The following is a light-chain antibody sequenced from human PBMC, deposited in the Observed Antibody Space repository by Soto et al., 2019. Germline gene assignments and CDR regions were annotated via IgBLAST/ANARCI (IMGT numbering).Light chain of an antibody. Sequence: DIQMTQSPSSLSASVGDRVTITCRSNQLIRTFLNWYQQKPGNAPKLLIYAASNLQTGVPSRFSGSGSGTDFTLTISCLQSEDFATYYCQQYYSYPVYTFGQGTKLEIK. J-gene: IGKJ2*01. CDR2: AAS. CDR3: QQYYSYPVYT. V-gene: IGKV1-39*01. CDR1: QLIRTF.